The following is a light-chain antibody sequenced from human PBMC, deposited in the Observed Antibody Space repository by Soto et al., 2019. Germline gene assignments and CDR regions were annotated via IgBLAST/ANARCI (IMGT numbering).Light chain of an antibody. J-gene: IGKJ1*01. CDR2: DAS. Sequence: KSTESASTVYLCVRDRVTITFRASQSISTWLAWYQQKPGKAPKLLIYDASSLESGVPSRFSGSVSGTEFTLTISSLQPDDFATNYCQQYKSYSTFGQGTKVDIK. CDR1: QSISTW. V-gene: IGKV1-5*01. CDR3: QQYKSYST.